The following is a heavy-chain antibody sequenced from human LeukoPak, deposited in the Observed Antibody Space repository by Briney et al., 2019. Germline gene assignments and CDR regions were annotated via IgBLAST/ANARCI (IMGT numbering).Heavy chain of an antibody. CDR2: ISGSGGST. CDR3: AKSVESAVTTNPYFDY. D-gene: IGHD4-17*01. Sequence: GGSLRLSCAASGFTFSSYTMNWVRQAPGKGLEWVSVISGSGGSTYYADSVKGRFTISRDNSKNTLYLQMNSLRAEDTAVYYCAKSVESAVTTNPYFDYWGQGTLVTVSS. J-gene: IGHJ4*02. V-gene: IGHV3-23*01. CDR1: GFTFSSYT.